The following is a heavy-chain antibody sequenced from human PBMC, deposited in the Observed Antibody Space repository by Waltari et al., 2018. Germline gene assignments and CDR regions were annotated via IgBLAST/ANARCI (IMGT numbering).Heavy chain of an antibody. Sequence: QVQLAQSGFEVKKPGASVKVSVMASGYSFTISGFSWVRQAPGQGLEWMAWINTKGDYTVYAQRFQGRLTLTTDTSTTTAYMDLRSLRSDDTAVYYCARDRGYRPDTFDLWGQGTMVTVSS. CDR1: GYSFTISG. J-gene: IGHJ3*01. CDR2: INTKGDYT. V-gene: IGHV1-18*01. CDR3: ARDRGYRPDTFDL. D-gene: IGHD5-18*01.